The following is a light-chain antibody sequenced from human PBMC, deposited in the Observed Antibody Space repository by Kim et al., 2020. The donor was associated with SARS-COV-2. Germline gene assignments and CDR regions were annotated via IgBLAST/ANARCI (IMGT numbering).Light chain of an antibody. CDR1: QSLLHSNGYNY. J-gene: IGKJ4*01. CDR3: MQALQTRGLT. CDR2: LGS. V-gene: IGKV2-28*01. Sequence: DIVMTQSPLSLPVTPGEPASISCRSSQSLLHSNGYNYLDWYLQKPGQSPQLLIYLGSNRASGVPDRFSGSGSGTDFTLKISRVEAEDVGVYYCMQALQTRGLTFGGGTKLEI.